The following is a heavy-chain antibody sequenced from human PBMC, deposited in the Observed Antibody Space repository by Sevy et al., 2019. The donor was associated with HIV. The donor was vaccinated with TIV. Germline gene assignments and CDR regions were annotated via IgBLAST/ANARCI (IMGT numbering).Heavy chain of an antibody. CDR3: GREMISMVSGVPDAFDI. V-gene: IGHV3-74*01. J-gene: IGHJ3*02. CDR2: INNDGSNT. CDR1: RFTFGNYW. D-gene: IGHD3-10*01. Sequence: GGSLRLSCAASRFTFGNYWMHWVRQAPGKGLVWISRINNDGSNTNYSDSVKGRFTTSRDNAKNTLYLQMNSLRAEDTAVYYCGREMISMVSGVPDAFDIWGHGTMVTVSS.